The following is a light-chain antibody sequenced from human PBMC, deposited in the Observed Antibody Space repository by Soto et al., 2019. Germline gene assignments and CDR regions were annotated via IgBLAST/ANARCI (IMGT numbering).Light chain of an antibody. CDR3: PSYLYSSGHFV. J-gene: IGLJ1*01. CDR1: SSDFTTYHY. V-gene: IGLV2-14*01. CDR2: EVS. Sequence: QSALTQPASVSGSPGQSITISCTGSSSDFTTYHYVSWYRQHPGKAPKLMIYEVSHRPSGVSNRFSGSKSGNTASLTITGLQAEDEADYYCPSYLYSSGHFVFGTGTKVTVL.